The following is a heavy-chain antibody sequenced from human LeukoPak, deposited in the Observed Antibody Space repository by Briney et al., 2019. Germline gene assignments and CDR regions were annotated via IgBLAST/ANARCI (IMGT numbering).Heavy chain of an antibody. J-gene: IGHJ3*02. CDR2: INHSGST. CDR3: AISSSGYYYDAFDN. V-gene: IGHV4-34*01. Sequence: SETLSLTCAVYGGSFSGYYWSWIRQPPGKGLEWIGEINHSGSTNYNPSLKSRVTISVDTSKNQFSLKLSSVTAADTAVYYCAISSSGYYYDAFDNWGQGTMVTVSS. CDR1: GGSFSGYY. D-gene: IGHD3-22*01.